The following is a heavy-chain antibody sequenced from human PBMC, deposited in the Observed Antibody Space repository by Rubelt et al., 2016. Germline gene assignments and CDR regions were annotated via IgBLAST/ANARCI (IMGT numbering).Heavy chain of an antibody. CDR2: INHSGST. Sequence: GLEWIGEINHSGSTNYNPSLKSRLTVSVDTSKNQFSLKLSSVTAADTAVYYCARRGRTGSTFVFWVDPWSEGVLVTVS. D-gene: IGHD1-7*01. J-gene: IGHJ5*02. CDR3: ARRGRTGSTFVFWVDP. V-gene: IGHV4-34*01.